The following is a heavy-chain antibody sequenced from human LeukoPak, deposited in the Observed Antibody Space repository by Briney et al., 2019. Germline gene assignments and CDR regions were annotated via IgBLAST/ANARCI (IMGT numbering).Heavy chain of an antibody. V-gene: IGHV4-59*08. Sequence: MPSETLSLTCTVPGGSIGSYYWSWIRQPPGKGLEWIGYIYSSGSTNYSPSLKSRVTISVDTSKNQFSLKLYSVTAADTAVYYCARRYSGYGNAFDIWGQGTMVTVSS. J-gene: IGHJ3*02. CDR3: ARRYSGYGNAFDI. D-gene: IGHD5-12*01. CDR1: GGSIGSYY. CDR2: IYSSGST.